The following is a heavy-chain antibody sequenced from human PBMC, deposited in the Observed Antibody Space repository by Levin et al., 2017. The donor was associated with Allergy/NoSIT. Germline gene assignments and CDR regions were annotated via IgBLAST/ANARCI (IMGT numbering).Heavy chain of an antibody. CDR3: AQVCYSSRSLGFDP. V-gene: IGHV2-5*02. J-gene: IGHJ5*02. CDR2: IYWDDDK. Sequence: SGPTLVKPTQTLTLTCTFSGFSLSTSGVGVGWIRQPPGKALEWLALIYWDDDKRYSPSLKSRLTITKDTSKNQVVLTMTNMDPVDTATYYCAQVCYSSRSLGFDPWGQGTLVTVSS. CDR1: GFSLSTSGVG. D-gene: IGHD6-13*01.